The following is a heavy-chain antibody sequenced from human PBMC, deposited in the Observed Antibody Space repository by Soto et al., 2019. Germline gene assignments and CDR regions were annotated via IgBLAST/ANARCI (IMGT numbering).Heavy chain of an antibody. CDR2: IYYSGST. V-gene: IGHV4-39*01. Sequence: QLQLQESGPGLVKPSETLSLTCTVSGGSISSSSYYWGWIRQPPGKGLEWIGSIYYSGSTYYNPSLKSRVTISVDTFKNQFSLKPSFVTAADTAVYYCARYDFWGGYSDYWGQGTLVTVSS. J-gene: IGHJ4*02. D-gene: IGHD3-3*01. CDR3: ARYDFWGGYSDY. CDR1: GGSISSSSYY.